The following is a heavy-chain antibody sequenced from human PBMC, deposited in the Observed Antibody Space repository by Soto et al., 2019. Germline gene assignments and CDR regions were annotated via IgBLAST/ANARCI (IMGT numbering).Heavy chain of an antibody. V-gene: IGHV3-53*01. D-gene: IGHD3-16*02. CDR2: IYSGGST. Sequence: GGSLRLSCAASGFTVSSNYMSWVRQAPGKGLEWVPVIYSGGSTYYADSVKGRFTISRDNSKNTLYLQMNSLRAEDTAVYYCARDQGDYVWGRYRYPSEDYGMDVWGQGTTVTVSS. CDR3: ARDQGDYVWGRYRYPSEDYGMDV. CDR1: GFTVSSNY. J-gene: IGHJ6*02.